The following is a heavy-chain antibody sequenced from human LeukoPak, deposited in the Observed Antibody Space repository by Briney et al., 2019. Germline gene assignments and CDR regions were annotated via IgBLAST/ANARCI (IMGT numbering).Heavy chain of an antibody. D-gene: IGHD6-13*01. J-gene: IGHJ3*02. CDR2: IYYSGST. CDR3: ARAATAAADAFDI. V-gene: IGHV4-59*01. Sequence: PSETLSLTCTVSGGSISSYYWSWIRQPPGKGLEWIGYIYYSGSTNYNPSLKSRVTISVDTSKNQFSLKLSSVTAADTAVYYCARAATAAADAFDIRGQGTMVTVSS. CDR1: GGSISSYY.